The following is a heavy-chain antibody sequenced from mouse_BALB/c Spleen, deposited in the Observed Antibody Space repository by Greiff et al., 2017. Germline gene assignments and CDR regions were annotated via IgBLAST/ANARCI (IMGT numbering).Heavy chain of an antibody. D-gene: IGHD1-1*02. CDR2: INPYNDGT. Sequence: SGPELVKPGASVKMSCKASGYTFTSYVMHWVKQKPGQGLEWIGYINPYNDGTKYNEKFKGKATLTSDKSSSTAYMELSSLTSEDSAVYYCARGGSYAWFAYWGQGTLVTVSA. CDR3: ARGGSYAWFAY. CDR1: GYTFTSYV. V-gene: IGHV1-14*01. J-gene: IGHJ3*01.